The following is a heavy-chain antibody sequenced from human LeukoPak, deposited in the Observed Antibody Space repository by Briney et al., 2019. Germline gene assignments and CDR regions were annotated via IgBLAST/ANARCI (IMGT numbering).Heavy chain of an antibody. CDR3: ARTIVVPAAILDYYMDV. CDR1: GFTFSSYG. CDR2: IWYDGSNK. J-gene: IGHJ6*03. V-gene: IGHV3-33*01. Sequence: GRSLRLSCAASGFTFSSYGMHWVRQAPGKGLEWVAVIWYDGSNKYYADSVKGRFTISRDNSKNTLYLQMNSLRAEDTAVYYCARTIVVPAAILDYYMDVWGKGTTVTVSS. D-gene: IGHD2-2*02.